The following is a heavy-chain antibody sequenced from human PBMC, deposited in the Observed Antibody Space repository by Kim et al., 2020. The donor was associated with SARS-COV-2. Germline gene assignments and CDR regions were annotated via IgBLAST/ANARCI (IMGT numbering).Heavy chain of an antibody. Sequence: GGSLRLSCAASGFTFSSYEMNWVRQAPGKGLEWVSYISSSGSTIYYADSVKGRFTISRDNAKNSLYLQMNSLRAEDTAVYYCARVPATPYYYYYYMDVWGKGTTVTVSS. V-gene: IGHV3-48*03. CDR2: ISSSGSTI. CDR1: GFTFSSYE. D-gene: IGHD2-15*01. CDR3: ARVPATPYYYYYYMDV. J-gene: IGHJ6*03.